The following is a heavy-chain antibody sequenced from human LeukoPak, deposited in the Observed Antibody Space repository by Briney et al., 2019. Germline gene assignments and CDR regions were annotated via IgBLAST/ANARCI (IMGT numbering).Heavy chain of an antibody. CDR1: GFTFSSYA. CDR2: ISSSGSTI. CDR3: ARDSGQLAQLFDI. V-gene: IGHV3-48*04. D-gene: IGHD6-13*01. Sequence: PGRSLRLSCAASGFTFSSYAMHWVRQAPGKGLEWVSYISSSGSTIYYADSVKGRFTISRDNAKNSLYLQMNSLRAEDTAVYYCARDSGQLAQLFDIWGQGTMVTVSS. J-gene: IGHJ3*02.